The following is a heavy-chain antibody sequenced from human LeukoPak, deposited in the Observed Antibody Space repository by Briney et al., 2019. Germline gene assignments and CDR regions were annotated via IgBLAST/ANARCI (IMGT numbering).Heavy chain of an antibody. J-gene: IGHJ3*02. CDR3: AKVLHGGSYYTHDAFDI. CDR2: INSSGSTI. CDR1: GFTFSDYY. V-gene: IGHV3-11*01. D-gene: IGHD1-26*01. Sequence: GGSLRLSCAASGFTFSDYYMRWIRQAPGKGLEWVSLINSSGSTIYYADSVKGRFTISRDNATNSLYLQMNSLRAEDTAVYYCAKVLHGGSYYTHDAFDIRGQGTTVTASS.